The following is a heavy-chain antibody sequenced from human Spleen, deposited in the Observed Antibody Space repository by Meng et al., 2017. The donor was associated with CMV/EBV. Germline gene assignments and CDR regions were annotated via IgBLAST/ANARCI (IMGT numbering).Heavy chain of an antibody. V-gene: IGHV3-11*04. CDR1: GFTFSDYY. D-gene: IGHD2-2*01. CDR2: ISSSGSPK. Sequence: GGSLRLSCAASGFTFSDYYMSWIRQAPGKGLEWVSYISSSGSPKYYADSVKGRFTISMDNAKNSLYLKMNSLRAEDTAVYYCSRDRGTYCSSTSGYYFDYWGRGTLVTVSS. CDR3: SRDRGTYCSSTSGYYFDY. J-gene: IGHJ4*02.